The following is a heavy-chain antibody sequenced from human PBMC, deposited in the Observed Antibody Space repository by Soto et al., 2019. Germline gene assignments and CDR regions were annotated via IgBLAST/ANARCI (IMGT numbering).Heavy chain of an antibody. CDR3: ARMATFGSFNWFDP. V-gene: IGHV1-8*01. CDR1: GYSFTNND. CDR2: MNPGSGDT. Sequence: QVQLVQSGAEVREPGASVKVSCKASGYSFTNNDVSWVRQATGQGLEWMGWMNPGSGDTGYAQKFQGRVTMTRDISKATAYMELSSLRSDETAIYYCARMATFGSFNWFDPWGQGTLVTVSS. D-gene: IGHD3-16*01. J-gene: IGHJ5*02.